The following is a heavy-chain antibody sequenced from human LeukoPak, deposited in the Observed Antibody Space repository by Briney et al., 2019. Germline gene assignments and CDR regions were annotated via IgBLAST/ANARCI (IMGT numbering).Heavy chain of an antibody. V-gene: IGHV3-23*01. Sequence: GGSLRLSCAASGFTFSSYAMSWVRQAPGKGLEWVSAISGSGGSTYYADSAKGRFTISRDNSKNTLYLQMNSLRAEDTAVYYCAKGGSGSYYNDLDYWGQGTLVTVSS. CDR3: AKGGSGSYYNDLDY. J-gene: IGHJ4*02. CDR1: GFTFSSYA. D-gene: IGHD3-10*01. CDR2: ISGSGGST.